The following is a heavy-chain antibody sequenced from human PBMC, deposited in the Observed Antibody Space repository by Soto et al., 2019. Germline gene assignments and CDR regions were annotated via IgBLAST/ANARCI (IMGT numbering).Heavy chain of an antibody. Sequence: SVKVSCKASGGTFSSYAISWVRQAPGQGLEWMGGIIPIFGTANYAQKFQGRVTITADESTSTAYMELSSLRSEDTAVYYCARFVASHNWFDPWGQGTLVTVSS. CDR1: GGTFSSYA. CDR2: IIPIFGTA. V-gene: IGHV1-69*13. CDR3: ARFVASHNWFDP. J-gene: IGHJ5*02. D-gene: IGHD5-12*01.